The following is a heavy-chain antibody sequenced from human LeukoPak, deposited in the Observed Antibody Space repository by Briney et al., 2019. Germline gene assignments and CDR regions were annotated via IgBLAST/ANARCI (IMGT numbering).Heavy chain of an antibody. Sequence: ASVKVSCKASGYTFTSYGISWVRQAPRQGLEWMGWISAYNGNTNYAQKLQGRVTMTTDTSTSTAYMELRSLRSDDTAVYYCARGAPYCGGDCYSFWGQGTLVTVSS. CDR3: ARGAPYCGGDCYSF. CDR1: GYTFTSYG. V-gene: IGHV1-18*01. CDR2: ISAYNGNT. D-gene: IGHD2-21*01. J-gene: IGHJ4*02.